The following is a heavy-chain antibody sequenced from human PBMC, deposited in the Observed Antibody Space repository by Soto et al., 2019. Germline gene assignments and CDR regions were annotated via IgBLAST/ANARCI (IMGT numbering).Heavy chain of an antibody. D-gene: IGHD2-2*01. CDR1: GFTFSSYG. CDR3: AKYCSSTSCIPNY. J-gene: IGHJ4*02. Sequence: GGSLRLSCAASGFTFSSYGMHWVRQAPGKGLEWVAVISYDGSNKYYADSVKGRFTISRDNSKNTLYLQMDSLRAEDTAVYYCAKYCSSTSCIPNYWGQGTLVTVSS. CDR2: ISYDGSNK. V-gene: IGHV3-30*18.